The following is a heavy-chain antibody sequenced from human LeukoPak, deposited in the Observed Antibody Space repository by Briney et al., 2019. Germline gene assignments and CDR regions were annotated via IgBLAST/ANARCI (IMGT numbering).Heavy chain of an antibody. CDR3: ARDGGPYYYYYYMDV. Sequence: GGSLRLSCAVSGITLSNYGMSWVRQAPGKGLEWVSAISGSGGSTYYADSVKGRFTISRDNSKNTLYLQMNSLRAEDTAVYYCARDGGPYYYYYYMDVWGKGTTVTVSS. CDR2: ISGSGGST. CDR1: GITLSNYG. J-gene: IGHJ6*03. D-gene: IGHD3-16*01. V-gene: IGHV3-23*01.